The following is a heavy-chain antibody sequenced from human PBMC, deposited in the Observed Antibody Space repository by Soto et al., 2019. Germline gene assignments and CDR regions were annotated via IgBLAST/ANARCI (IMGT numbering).Heavy chain of an antibody. V-gene: IGHV1-18*04. CDR3: ARDRSLFGGVIDITRGDAFDI. Sequence: WASVKVSCKASGYTFTSYGISWVRQAPGQGLEWMGWISAYNGNTNYAQKLQGRVTMTTDTSTSTAYMELRSLRSDDTAVYYCARDRSLFGGVIDITRGDAFDIWGQGTMVTVSS. CDR1: GYTFTSYG. CDR2: ISAYNGNT. J-gene: IGHJ3*02. D-gene: IGHD3-16*02.